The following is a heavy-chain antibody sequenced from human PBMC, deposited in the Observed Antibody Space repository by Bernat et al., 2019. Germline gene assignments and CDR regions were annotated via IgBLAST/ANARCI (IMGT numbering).Heavy chain of an antibody. D-gene: IGHD3-10*01. J-gene: IGHJ4*02. CDR1: GFTFSSYA. V-gene: IGHV3-30-3*01. Sequence: VQLVESGGGLVKPGGSLRLSCAASGFTFSSYAMHWVRQAPGKGLEWVAVISYDGSNKYYADSVKGRFTISRDNSKNTLYLQMNSLRAEDTAVYYCAREGVQGASFDYWGQGTLVTVSS. CDR2: ISYDGSNK. CDR3: AREGVQGASFDY.